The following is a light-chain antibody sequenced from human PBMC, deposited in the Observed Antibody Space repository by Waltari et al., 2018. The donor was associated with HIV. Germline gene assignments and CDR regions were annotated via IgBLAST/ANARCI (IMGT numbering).Light chain of an antibody. Sequence: QSALTQPASVSGSPGQSIVISCTGTSSDVGNYNLVSWFQHHPGKAPRLIISEVSKRPSGVSNRFSGSKSGNTASLMISGLQAEDEGEYYCCSYAGGHTWVFGGGTKTDRP. J-gene: IGLJ3*02. V-gene: IGLV2-23*02. CDR2: EVS. CDR1: SSDVGNYNL. CDR3: CSYAGGHTWV.